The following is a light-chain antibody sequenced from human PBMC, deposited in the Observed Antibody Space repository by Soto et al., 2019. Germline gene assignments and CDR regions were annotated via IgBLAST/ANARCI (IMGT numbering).Light chain of an antibody. CDR2: GTS. CDR3: QQYPSTFRA. J-gene: IGKJ1*01. CDR1: QSVINNY. Sequence: VLTQSPGTLSLSPGDSATLSCTTSQSVINNYVAWYQQKPGQAPRLIIYGTSGRATGIPDRFTAGGSGTDFTLTISRLEPDDFAVYYCQQYPSTFRAFGQGTKVEIK. V-gene: IGKV3-20*01.